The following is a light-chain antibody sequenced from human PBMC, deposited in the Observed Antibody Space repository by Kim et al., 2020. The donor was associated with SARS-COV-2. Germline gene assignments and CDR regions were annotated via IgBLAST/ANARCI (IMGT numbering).Light chain of an antibody. CDR2: RDR. V-gene: IGLV3-9*01. CDR1: SIGAKS. Sequence: SYELTQPLSESVALGQTARITCGGSSIGAKSVHWYQQKPGQAPVLVIYRDRNRPSGIPERFSGSNSGHTATLTISRAQAGDEADYYCHVWDSNTAVFGGG. J-gene: IGLJ3*02. CDR3: HVWDSNTAV.